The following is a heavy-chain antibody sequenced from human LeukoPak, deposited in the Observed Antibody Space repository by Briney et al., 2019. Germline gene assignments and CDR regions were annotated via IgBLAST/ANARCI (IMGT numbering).Heavy chain of an antibody. D-gene: IGHD5-18*01. Sequence: PSETLSLTCAISGGSINNYYWSWIRQPPGKGLEWIGYIYYSGTTNYSPSLNSRVNISLDTAKNQFSLRLSSVTAADTAVYYCARQAAKNVDTARFDSWGQGTLVTVSS. CDR1: GGSINNYY. V-gene: IGHV4-59*08. J-gene: IGHJ4*02. CDR2: IYYSGTT. CDR3: ARQAAKNVDTARFDS.